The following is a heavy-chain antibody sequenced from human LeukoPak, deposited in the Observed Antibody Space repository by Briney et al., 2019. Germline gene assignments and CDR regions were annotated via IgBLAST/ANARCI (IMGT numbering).Heavy chain of an antibody. CDR2: IYRSGST. V-gene: IGHV3-53*01. CDR1: GFSVSANY. D-gene: IGHD2-15*01. Sequence: PGGSLRLSCAASGFSVSANYMSWVRQTPGKGLEWLSIIYRSGSTYYADSLEGRFTISRDSSKNTLYLQVNSLRAEDTAVYYCARTVVAANYDAFDIWGPGTMVTVSS. J-gene: IGHJ3*02. CDR3: ARTVVAANYDAFDI.